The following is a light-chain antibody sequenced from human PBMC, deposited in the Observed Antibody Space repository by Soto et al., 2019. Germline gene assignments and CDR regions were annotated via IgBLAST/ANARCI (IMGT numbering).Light chain of an antibody. V-gene: IGKV3-11*01. CDR2: DVS. CDR3: QQRSSWLYT. J-gene: IGKJ2*01. CDR1: QSVSRY. Sequence: EIVLTQSPATLSLSPGDRATLSCRASQSVSRYLVWYQQKPGQAPRLLIYDVSNRATGVPARFSGSGSGTDFTLSISSLEPEDSAVYYCQQRSSWLYTFGQGTKLEIK.